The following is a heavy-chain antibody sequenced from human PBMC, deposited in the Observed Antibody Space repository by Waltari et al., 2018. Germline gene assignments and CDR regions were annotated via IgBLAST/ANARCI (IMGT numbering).Heavy chain of an antibody. V-gene: IGHV4-39*07. CDR1: GGSISSTSYY. CDR2: IYYSGST. CDR3: ARDQGVGTHDAFDI. D-gene: IGHD1-26*01. Sequence: QLPLQESGPGLVTPSETLSLTCTVSGGSISSTSYYLAWIRQPPGKGLEWIGSIYYSGSTNYNPSLKSRVTISVDTSKNQFSLKLSSVTAADTAVYYCARDQGVGTHDAFDIWGQGTMVTVSS. J-gene: IGHJ3*02.